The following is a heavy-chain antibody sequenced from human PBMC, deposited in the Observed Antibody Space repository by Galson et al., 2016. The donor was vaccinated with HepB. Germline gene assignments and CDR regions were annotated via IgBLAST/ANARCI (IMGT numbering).Heavy chain of an antibody. CDR2: IYYRGST. CDR1: GGSIAASIYY. J-gene: IGHJ4*02. CDR3: ARLNRAVGFWRYDY. Sequence: ETLSLTCTVSGGSIAASIYYWGWIRQPPGKGLESIGSIYYRGSTTYNPSLKSRVTISVDTSKNEFSLQLSSVTAADTATYYCARLNRAVGFWRYDYWGQGKLVTVSS. D-gene: IGHD3-3*01. V-gene: IGHV4-39*01.